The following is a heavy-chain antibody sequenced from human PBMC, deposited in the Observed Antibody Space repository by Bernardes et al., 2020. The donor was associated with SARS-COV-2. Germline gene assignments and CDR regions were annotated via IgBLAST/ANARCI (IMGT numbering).Heavy chain of an antibody. CDR3: ALTTVVPWAFDI. CDR1: GDSLSSGDYY. V-gene: IGHV4-61*02. D-gene: IGHD4-17*01. Sequence: SETLSLTCTVSGDSLSSGDYYCSWIRQPAGEGLEYIGRFHTRGSTKYNPSHESRVTISLDTSKNQFSLKLTSVTAADTAVYFCALTTVVPWAFDIWGQGTMVTVSS. J-gene: IGHJ3*02. CDR2: FHTRGST.